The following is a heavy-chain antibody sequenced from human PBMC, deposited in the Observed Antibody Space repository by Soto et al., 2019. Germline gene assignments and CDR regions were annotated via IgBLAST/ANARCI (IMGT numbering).Heavy chain of an antibody. Sequence: PSETLFLTCTVSGGSISSGGYYWSWIRQHPGKGLEWIGYIYYSGSTYYNPSLKSRVTISVDTSKNQFSLKLSSVTAADTAVYYCARVGSSSWYYFDYWGQGTLVTVSS. CDR1: GGSISSGGYY. V-gene: IGHV4-31*03. J-gene: IGHJ4*02. CDR2: IYYSGST. D-gene: IGHD6-13*01. CDR3: ARVGSSSWYYFDY.